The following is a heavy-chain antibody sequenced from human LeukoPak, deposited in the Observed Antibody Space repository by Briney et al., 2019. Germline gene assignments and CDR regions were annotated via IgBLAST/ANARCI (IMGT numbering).Heavy chain of an antibody. Sequence: GGSLRLSCAASGFTFSSYWMSWVRQAPGKGLEWVANIKEDGSRKYHVDSVKGRFTISRDNAKKSLFLQMNSLRAEDTAVYYCARDGVTSSVDYWGQGTLVTVSS. CDR2: IKEDGSRK. CDR1: GFTFSSYW. D-gene: IGHD2-21*02. V-gene: IGHV3-7*01. J-gene: IGHJ4*02. CDR3: ARDGVTSSVDY.